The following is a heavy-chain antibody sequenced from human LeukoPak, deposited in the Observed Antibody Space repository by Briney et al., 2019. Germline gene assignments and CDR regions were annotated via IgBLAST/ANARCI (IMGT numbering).Heavy chain of an antibody. D-gene: IGHD3-10*01. Sequence: GGSLRLSCAASGFTFSSYGMSWVRQAPGKGLEWVSAISGSGGNTYYADSVKGRFTTSRDNSKNTLYLQMNSLRVEDTAVYYCATTRGSSFDYWGQGTLVTVSS. CDR1: GFTFSSYG. CDR3: ATTRGSSFDY. V-gene: IGHV3-23*01. CDR2: ISGSGGNT. J-gene: IGHJ4*02.